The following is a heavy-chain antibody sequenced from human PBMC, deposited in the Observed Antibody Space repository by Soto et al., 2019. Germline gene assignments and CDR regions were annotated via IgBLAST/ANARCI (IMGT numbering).Heavy chain of an antibody. J-gene: IGHJ4*02. CDR3: ARLIAAPGTTSDN. V-gene: IGHV1-18*01. D-gene: IGHD6-13*01. CDR2: IRAYNGNT. Sequence: QVQLVQSGAEVKKPGASVKVSCKASVDTFTRYGISWVRQAPGQGLEWMGWIRAYNGNTNYAQKLQGRVTMTTDTSTSTACMELRSLRSDDTAVYYCARLIAAPGTTSDNWGQGTLVTVSS. CDR1: VDTFTRYG.